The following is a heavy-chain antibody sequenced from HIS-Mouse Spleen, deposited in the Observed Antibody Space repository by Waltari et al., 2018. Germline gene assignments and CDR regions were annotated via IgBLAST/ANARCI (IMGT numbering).Heavy chain of an antibody. CDR3: ARDRDCSGGSCPHAFDI. CDR1: GGTFSSYA. V-gene: IGHV1-69*04. Sequence: QVQLVQSGAEVKKPGSSLKVSCKASGGTFSSYAISWVRQAPGQGLEWMGRSIPILVLANYAHNFQGSVTITADKSTRTAYMELSSLRSEDTAVYYCARDRDCSGGSCPHAFDIWGQGTMVTVSS. D-gene: IGHD2-15*01. CDR2: SIPILVLA. J-gene: IGHJ3*02.